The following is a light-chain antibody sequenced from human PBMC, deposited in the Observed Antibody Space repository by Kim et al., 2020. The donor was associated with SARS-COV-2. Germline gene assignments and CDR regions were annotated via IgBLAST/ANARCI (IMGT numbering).Light chain of an antibody. V-gene: IGKV3-15*01. CDR2: GAS. Sequence: EIVMTQSPATLSVSPGERATLSCRASQSVSSNLAWYQQKPGQAPRLLIYGASTRATGVPGRFSGSGSGTEFTLTISSLQSEDFAVYYCQQYNNWPPWTFGQGTKLEI. J-gene: IGKJ1*01. CDR3: QQYNNWPPWT. CDR1: QSVSSN.